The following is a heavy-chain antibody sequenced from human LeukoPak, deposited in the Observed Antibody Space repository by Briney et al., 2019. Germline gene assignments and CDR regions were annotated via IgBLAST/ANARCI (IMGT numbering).Heavy chain of an antibody. D-gene: IGHD6-13*01. CDR2: INPNSGGT. V-gene: IGHV1-2*02. CDR3: ARVESIAAAGYFDY. J-gene: IGHJ4*02. Sequence: ASVKLSCKASGYTFTGYYMHWVRQAPGQGLEWMGWINPNSGGTNYAQKFQGRVTMTRDTSISTAYMELSRLRSDDTAVYYCARVESIAAAGYFDYWGQGTLVTVSS. CDR1: GYTFTGYY.